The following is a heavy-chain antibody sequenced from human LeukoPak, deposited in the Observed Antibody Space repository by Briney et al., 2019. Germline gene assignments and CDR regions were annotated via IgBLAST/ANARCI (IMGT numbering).Heavy chain of an antibody. Sequence: GGSLRLSCVASGFTFSSYAMGWVRQAPGKGLEWVSAISTSGDSTYYADSVKGRFIISRDKSKNTLYLQVNSPRAEDTAVYYCAKDRSAIGEYSSSWSSFDYWGQGTLVTVSS. D-gene: IGHD6-13*01. CDR2: ISTSGDST. CDR3: AKDRSAIGEYSSSWSSFDY. CDR1: GFTFSSYA. J-gene: IGHJ4*02. V-gene: IGHV3-23*01.